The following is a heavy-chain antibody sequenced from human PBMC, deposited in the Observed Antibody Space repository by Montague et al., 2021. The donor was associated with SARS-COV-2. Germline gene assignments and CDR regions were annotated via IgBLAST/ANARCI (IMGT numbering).Heavy chain of an antibody. CDR3: ARGLSRYSSGKTPFLHSEMDV. Sequence: SETLSLTCTVSGGSISSYYWSWIRQPPGKGLEWIGYIYYSGSTNYNPSLKSRVTISVDTSKNQFSLKLSSVTAADTAVYYGARGLSRYSSGKTPFLHSEMDVWGQGTTVTVSS. D-gene: IGHD6-19*01. V-gene: IGHV4-59*01. CDR2: IYYSGST. CDR1: GGSISSYY. J-gene: IGHJ6*02.